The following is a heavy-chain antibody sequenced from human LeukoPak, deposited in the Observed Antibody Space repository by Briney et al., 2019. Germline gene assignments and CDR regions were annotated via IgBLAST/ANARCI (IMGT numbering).Heavy chain of an antibody. CDR3: ARALRGVIVTDY. J-gene: IGHJ4*02. CDR1: GYTFTSDG. D-gene: IGHD3-10*01. CDR2: ISAYNGNT. Sequence: ASVKVSCKASGYTFTSDGISWVRQAPGQGLEWMGWISAYNGNTNYAQKLQGRVTMTTDTSTSTAYMELRSLRSDDTAVYYCARALRGVIVTDYWGQGTLVTVSS. V-gene: IGHV1-18*01.